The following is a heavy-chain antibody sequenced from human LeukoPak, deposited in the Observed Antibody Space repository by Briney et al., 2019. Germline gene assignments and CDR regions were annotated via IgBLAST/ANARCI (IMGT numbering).Heavy chain of an antibody. CDR2: IYSGGSA. CDR3: ARDLGRGYSNY. Sequence: PGGSLRLSCAASGFTVSSYYMSWVRQAPGKGLDWVSAIYSGGSAYYADSVKCRFTISRDNSKNTLYFQINSLRAEDTAVYYCARDLGRGYSNYWGQGTLVTVSS. D-gene: IGHD3-16*01. J-gene: IGHJ4*02. CDR1: GFTVSSYY. V-gene: IGHV3-66*01.